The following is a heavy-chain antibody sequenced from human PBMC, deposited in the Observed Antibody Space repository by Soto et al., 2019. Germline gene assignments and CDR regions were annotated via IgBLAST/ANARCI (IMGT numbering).Heavy chain of an antibody. Sequence: QVQLVQSGAEVKKPGASVKVSCKASGYTFTFYYMHWVRQAPGQGLEWMGVINSDGGSTNYAQKFQGRVTMTRDTSTSTVYMEMSSLRSEDTAVYYCARDRGYCGSTSCPPLFDSWGQGTLVTVSS. V-gene: IGHV1-46*01. CDR1: GYTFTFYY. J-gene: IGHJ4*02. CDR3: ARDRGYCGSTSCPPLFDS. D-gene: IGHD2-2*01. CDR2: INSDGGST.